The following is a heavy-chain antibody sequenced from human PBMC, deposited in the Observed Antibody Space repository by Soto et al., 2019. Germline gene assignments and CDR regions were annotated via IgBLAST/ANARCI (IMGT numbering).Heavy chain of an antibody. D-gene: IGHD1-26*01. CDR2: IKSKTDGGTT. V-gene: IGHV3-15*07. Sequence: PGGSLRLSCAASGFTFSNAWMNWVRQAPGKGLEWVGRIKSKTDGGTTDYAAPVKGRFTISRDDSKNTLYLQMNSLKTEDTAVYYCTTDAYSGSPDAFDIWGQGTMVTVSS. CDR3: TTDAYSGSPDAFDI. CDR1: GFTFSNAW. J-gene: IGHJ3*02.